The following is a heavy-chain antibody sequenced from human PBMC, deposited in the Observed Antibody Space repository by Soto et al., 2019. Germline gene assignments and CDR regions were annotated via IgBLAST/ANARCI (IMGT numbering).Heavy chain of an antibody. CDR2: IYHTGST. CDR3: ARIWGAMAKIAAWFDP. D-gene: IGHD5-12*01. CDR1: NGSITNDNW. V-gene: IGHV4-4*02. J-gene: IGHJ5*02. Sequence: QVQLQESGPGLVKPSGTLSLTCAVSNGSITNDNWWSWVRQSPGKGLEWIGDIYHTGSTNYNPSLKSRVIISIDKAKNNFSMRLSSVTAADTAVYYCARIWGAMAKIAAWFDPWGQGTLVTVSS.